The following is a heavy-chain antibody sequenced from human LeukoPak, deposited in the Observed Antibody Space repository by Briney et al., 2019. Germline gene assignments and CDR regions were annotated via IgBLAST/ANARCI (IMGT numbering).Heavy chain of an antibody. Sequence: PGGPLRLSCAASGFTFSRYWMHWVRQAPGKGLVWVSRINSDGSYTSYADFVKGRFTISRDNAKNTVYLQMSSLRAEDTAVYYCARGPNSNRSGLDFWGQGTLLTVSS. CDR2: INSDGSYT. D-gene: IGHD1-14*01. CDR1: GFTFSRYW. J-gene: IGHJ4*02. V-gene: IGHV3-74*01. CDR3: ARGPNSNRSGLDF.